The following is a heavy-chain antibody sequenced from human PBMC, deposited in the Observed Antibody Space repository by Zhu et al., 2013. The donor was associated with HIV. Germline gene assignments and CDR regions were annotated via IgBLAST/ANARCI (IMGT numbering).Heavy chain of an antibody. CDR3: ARGTIQFDY. D-gene: IGHD5-18*01. CDR2: IYYSGST. Sequence: QVQLQESGPGLVKPSETLSLTCTVSGGSISSYYWSWIRQPPGKGLEWIGYIYYSGSTNYNPSLKSRVTISVDTSKNQFSLKLSSVTAADTAVYYCARGTIQFDYWGQGTLVTVSS. CDR1: GGSISSYY. J-gene: IGHJ4*02. V-gene: IGHV4-59*12.